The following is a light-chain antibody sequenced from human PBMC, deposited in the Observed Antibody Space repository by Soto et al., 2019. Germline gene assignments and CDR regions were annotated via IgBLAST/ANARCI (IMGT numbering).Light chain of an antibody. J-gene: IGKJ2*01. CDR2: SAS. V-gene: IGKV1-39*01. CDR1: QDINIY. Sequence: DIQMTQSPSSVSASIGDTVTITCRASQDINIYLNWYQQKPGEVPRLLIYSASTLHSGVPSRFTGSGSETDFTLTIRSLQPEDFATYYCQHGYVAPYTFGQATKVDI. CDR3: QHGYVAPYT.